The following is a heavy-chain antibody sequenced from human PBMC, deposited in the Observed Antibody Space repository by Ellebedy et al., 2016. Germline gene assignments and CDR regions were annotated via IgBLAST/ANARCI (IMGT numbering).Heavy chain of an antibody. V-gene: IGHV3-11*04. D-gene: IGHD2-21*02. J-gene: IGHJ6*02. CDR1: GFTFSDYY. CDR3: ARVPVVTAIFYYYYGMDV. Sequence: GGSLRLSXAASGFTFSDYYMSWIRQAPEKGLGWLSYMSGSGATIYYADSVEGRFTISRDNAKNSLYLHMNSLRAEDTAVYYCARVPVVTAIFYYYYGMDVWGQGTTVTVSS. CDR2: MSGSGATI.